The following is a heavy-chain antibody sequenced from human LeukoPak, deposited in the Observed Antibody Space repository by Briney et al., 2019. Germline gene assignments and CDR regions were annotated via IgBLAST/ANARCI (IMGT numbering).Heavy chain of an antibody. CDR1: GFSLSTSGVG. D-gene: IGHD4-17*01. V-gene: IGHV2-5*02. CDR3: AHSGHSNGDYGLIFYY. Sequence: SGPTLVKPPQTLTLTCTFSGFSLSTSGVGVGWIRQPPGKALEWLALIYWDDDKRYSPSLKSRLTITKDTSKNQVVLTMTNMDPVDTATYYCAHSGHSNGDYGLIFYYWGQGTLVTVSS. CDR2: IYWDDDK. J-gene: IGHJ4*02.